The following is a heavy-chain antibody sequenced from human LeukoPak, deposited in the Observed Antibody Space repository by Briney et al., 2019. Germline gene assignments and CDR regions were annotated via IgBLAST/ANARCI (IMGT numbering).Heavy chain of an antibody. J-gene: IGHJ6*02. Sequence: GGSLRLSCAASGFTFSSYWMTWVRQAPGKGLEWVANIKRDGSEKHYVDSVKGRFTISRDNAKNSMFLQMNSLRAEDTAVYYCARLGGGWYRPRPLYGMDVWGQGTTVTVSS. CDR3: ARLGGGWYRPRPLYGMDV. D-gene: IGHD6-19*01. CDR2: IKRDGSEK. V-gene: IGHV3-7*03. CDR1: GFTFSSYW.